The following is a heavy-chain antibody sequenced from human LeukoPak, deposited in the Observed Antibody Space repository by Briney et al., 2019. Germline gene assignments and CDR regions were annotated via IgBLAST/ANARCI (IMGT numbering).Heavy chain of an antibody. Sequence: PSETLSLTCTVSGGSISSGGYYWSWIRQHPGKGLEWIGYIYYSGSTYYNPSLKSRVTISVDTSKNQFSLKLSSVTVADTAVYYCARVNDILTGPFDYWGQGTLVTVSS. D-gene: IGHD3-9*01. CDR1: GGSISSGGYY. J-gene: IGHJ4*02. CDR3: ARVNDILTGPFDY. CDR2: IYYSGST. V-gene: IGHV4-31*03.